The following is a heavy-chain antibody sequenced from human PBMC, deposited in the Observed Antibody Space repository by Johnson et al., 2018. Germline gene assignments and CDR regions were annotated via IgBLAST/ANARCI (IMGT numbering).Heavy chain of an antibody. CDR2: INREGKST. CDR1: GFTFSNYW. V-gene: IGHV3-74*01. J-gene: IGHJ6*02. Sequence: VQLQESGGGLVQPGGSLRLSCAASGFTFSNYWMHWVRQAPGKGLVWVSRINREGKSTHYADSVKGRFIISRDNAKNTQFLQMNSLRGEDTPVDYCARRYDSDIGDHFQLASHYGMDVGGQGTTVTVSS. D-gene: IGHD3-22*01. CDR3: ARRYDSDIGDHFQLASHYGMDV.